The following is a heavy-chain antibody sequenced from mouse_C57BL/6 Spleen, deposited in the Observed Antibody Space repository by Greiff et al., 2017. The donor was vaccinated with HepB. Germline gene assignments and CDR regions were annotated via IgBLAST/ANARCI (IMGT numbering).Heavy chain of an antibody. Sequence: QVQLQQSGPELVKPGASVKISCKASGYSFTSYYIHWVKQRPGQGLEWIGWIYPGSGNTKYNEKFKGKATLTADTSSSTAYMQLSSLTSEDSAVYYCAREDYGSSYVYAMDYWGQGTSFTVSS. V-gene: IGHV1-66*01. D-gene: IGHD1-1*01. CDR2: IYPGSGNT. CDR1: GYSFTSYY. J-gene: IGHJ4*01. CDR3: AREDYGSSYVYAMDY.